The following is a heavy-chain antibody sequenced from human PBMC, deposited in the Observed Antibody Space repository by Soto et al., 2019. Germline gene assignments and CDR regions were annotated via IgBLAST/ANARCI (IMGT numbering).Heavy chain of an antibody. J-gene: IGHJ5*02. CDR3: ARVMTAVTTGELDP. CDR2: INPNNGAT. D-gene: IGHD4-17*01. CDR1: GYSFIAYF. V-gene: IGHV1-2*02. Sequence: QAQLVQSGAAVRKPGASVTVSCKASGYSFIAYFIHWVRPAPGQGFEWVGWINPNNGATNIARKFQGRVTMTRNTSISTAYMEVSMLRSDDTAVLYCARVMTAVTTGELDPWGQGTLVTVSS.